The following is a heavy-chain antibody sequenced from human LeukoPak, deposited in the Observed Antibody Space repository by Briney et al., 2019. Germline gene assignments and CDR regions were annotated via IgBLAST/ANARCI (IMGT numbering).Heavy chain of an antibody. CDR2: IKHDGSEK. D-gene: IGHD3-3*01. CDR1: GFTFINYW. Sequence: GGSLRLSCAASGFTFINYWMSWVRQAPGKGLEWVASIKHDGSEKYYVDSVRGRFTISRDNTMNSLYLQMSSLRAEDTAVYYCATDRGWRTSGYYLYYFEYWGQGTLVTFSS. CDR3: ATDRGWRTSGYYLYYFEY. V-gene: IGHV3-7*01. J-gene: IGHJ4*02.